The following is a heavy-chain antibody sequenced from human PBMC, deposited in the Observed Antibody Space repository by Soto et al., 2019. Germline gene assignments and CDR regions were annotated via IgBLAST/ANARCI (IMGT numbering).Heavy chain of an antibody. D-gene: IGHD5-12*01. CDR2: VYYRGST. Sequence: SETLSLTCTVSGGSISSYYWSWIRKPPGKGLEWIGYVYYRGSTNYNPSLKSRVTISVDTSKNQFSLKLSSVTAADTAVYYCVRHAQWIIRAYWGQGSLVTVSS. CDR1: GGSISSYY. V-gene: IGHV4-59*08. J-gene: IGHJ4*02. CDR3: VRHAQWIIRAY.